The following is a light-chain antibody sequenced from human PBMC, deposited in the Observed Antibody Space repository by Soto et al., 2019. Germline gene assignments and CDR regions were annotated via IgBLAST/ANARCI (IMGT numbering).Light chain of an antibody. CDR2: EVS. J-gene: IGLJ2*01. CDR1: SSDVGRYNI. V-gene: IGLV2-14*02. CDR3: SSYTDNTTPA. Sequence: QSALTQPASVSGSPGQSITISCTGTSSDVGRYNIVSWYQQHPGKAPKLVISEVSNRPSGISHRFSGSRSGNTASLTISGLQAEDEADYYCSSYTDNTTPAFGGGTKLTVL.